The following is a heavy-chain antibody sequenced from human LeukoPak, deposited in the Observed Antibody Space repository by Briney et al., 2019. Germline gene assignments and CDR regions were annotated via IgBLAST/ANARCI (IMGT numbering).Heavy chain of an antibody. V-gene: IGHV3-11*01. J-gene: IGHJ6*03. CDR2: ISSSGSTI. CDR3: ARDASDIVVVPAAAAYYYYYMDV. Sequence: PGGSLRFSCAASGFTFSDYYMSWIRQAPGKGLEWVSYISSSGSTIYYADSVKGRFTISRDNAKNSLYLQMNSLRAEDTAVYYCARDASDIVVVPAAAAYYYYYMDVWGKGTTVTVSS. D-gene: IGHD2-2*01. CDR1: GFTFSDYY.